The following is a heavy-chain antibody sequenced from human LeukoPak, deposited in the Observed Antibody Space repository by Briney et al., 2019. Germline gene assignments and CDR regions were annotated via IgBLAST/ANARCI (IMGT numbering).Heavy chain of an antibody. CDR3: ARGLPPQTGFGSHLSW. V-gene: IGHV3-23*01. J-gene: IGHJ4*02. Sequence: GGSLRLSCAASGFTFSSYAMSWVRQAPGKGLEWVSAISGSGGSTYYADSVKGRFTISRDNSKNTLYLQMNSLRAEDTAVYYCARGLPPQTGFGSHLSWWGQGTLVTVSS. D-gene: IGHD2-15*01. CDR2: ISGSGGST. CDR1: GFTFSSYA.